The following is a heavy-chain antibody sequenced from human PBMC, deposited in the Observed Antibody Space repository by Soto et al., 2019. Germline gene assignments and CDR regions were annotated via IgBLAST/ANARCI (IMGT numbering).Heavy chain of an antibody. Sequence: QLQLQESGPGLVKPSETLSLTCTVSGGSISSSSYYWGWIRQPPGKGLEWIGSIYYSGSTYYNPSLKSRVTISVDTSKNQFSLKLSSVTAADTAVYYCARNPAGMGHFDYWGQGTLVTVSS. V-gene: IGHV4-39*01. CDR1: GGSISSSSYY. CDR3: ARNPAGMGHFDY. J-gene: IGHJ4*02. CDR2: IYYSGST. D-gene: IGHD6-13*01.